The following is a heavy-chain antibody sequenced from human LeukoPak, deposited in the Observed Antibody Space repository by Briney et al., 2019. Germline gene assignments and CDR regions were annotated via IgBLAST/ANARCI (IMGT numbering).Heavy chain of an antibody. Sequence: GGSLRLSCAASGFTFSSYAMSWVRQAPGKGLEWVSAISGSGGSTYYADSVKGRFTISRDSSKNTLYLQMNSLRAEDTAVYYCAATPVVVPAAILNYYYYMDVWGKGTTVTVSS. D-gene: IGHD2-2*01. CDR2: ISGSGGST. CDR3: AATPVVVPAAILNYYYYMDV. J-gene: IGHJ6*03. V-gene: IGHV3-23*01. CDR1: GFTFSSYA.